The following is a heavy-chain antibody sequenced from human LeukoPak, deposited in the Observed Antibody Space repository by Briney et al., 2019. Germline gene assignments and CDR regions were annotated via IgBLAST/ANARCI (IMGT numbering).Heavy chain of an antibody. CDR3: AKELMYYYGSGYDYGIDV. CDR2: ISSSSSGI. CDR1: GFTFSIYS. J-gene: IGHJ6*02. V-gene: IGHV3-48*01. D-gene: IGHD3-10*01. Sequence: PGGSLRLSCAASGFTFSIYSMNWVRQAPGKGLEWVSYISSSSSGIYYADSVKGRFTISRDNAKNSLYLQMNSLRAEDTAIYYCAKELMYYYGSGYDYGIDVWGQGTTVTVSS.